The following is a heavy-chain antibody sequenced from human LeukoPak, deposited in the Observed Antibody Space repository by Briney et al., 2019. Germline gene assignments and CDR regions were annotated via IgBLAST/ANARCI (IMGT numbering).Heavy chain of an antibody. V-gene: IGHV1-18*01. CDR2: ISAYNGNT. CDR1: GYTFTSYG. Sequence: ASVKVSCKASGYTFTSYGISWVRQAPGQGLEWMGWISAYNGNTNYAQKFQGRVTITADESTSTAYMELSSLRSEDTAVYYCARTFGDSGYDLVGYFDYWGQGTLVTVSS. CDR3: ARTFGDSGYDLVGYFDY. D-gene: IGHD5-12*01. J-gene: IGHJ4*02.